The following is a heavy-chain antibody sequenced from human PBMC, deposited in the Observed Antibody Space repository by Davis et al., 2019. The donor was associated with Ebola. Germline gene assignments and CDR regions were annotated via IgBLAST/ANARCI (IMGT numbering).Heavy chain of an antibody. D-gene: IGHD5-12*01. CDR1: GGSISSYY. J-gene: IGHJ6*02. Sequence: MPSETLSLTCTVSGGSISSYYWSWIRQPPGKGLEWIGYIYYSGSTNYNPFLKSRVTISVDTPKNQFSLKLSSVTAADPAVYYCARNIVDLYYYGMDVWGQGTTVTVSS. CDR3: ARNIVDLYYYGMDV. CDR2: IYYSGST. V-gene: IGHV4-59*01.